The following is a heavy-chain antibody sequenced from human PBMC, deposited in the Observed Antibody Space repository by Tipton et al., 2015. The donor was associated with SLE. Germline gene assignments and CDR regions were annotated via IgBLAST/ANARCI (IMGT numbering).Heavy chain of an antibody. D-gene: IGHD4-17*01. V-gene: IGHV4-34*01. Sequence: TLSLTCTVSGGSISSHYWSWIRQPPGKGLEWIGEINHSGSTNYNPSLKSRVTISVDTSKNQFSLKLSSVTAADTAVYYCASVKTTVTTEGVDYWGQGTLVTVSS. CDR2: INHSGST. CDR3: ASVKTTVTTEGVDY. J-gene: IGHJ4*02. CDR1: GGSISSHY.